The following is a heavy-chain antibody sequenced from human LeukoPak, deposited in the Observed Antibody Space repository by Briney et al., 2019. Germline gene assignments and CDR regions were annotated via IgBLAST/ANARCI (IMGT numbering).Heavy chain of an antibody. Sequence: ASVKVSCKASGGTFSSYAISWVRQAPGQGLEWMGGIIPIFGTADYAQKFQGRVTITADESTSTAYMELSSLRAEDTAVYYCAKGSRGSSSSWYYFDCWGQGTLVTVSS. V-gene: IGHV1-69*13. CDR2: IIPIFGTA. D-gene: IGHD6-13*01. CDR3: AKGSRGSSSSWYYFDC. J-gene: IGHJ4*02. CDR1: GGTFSSYA.